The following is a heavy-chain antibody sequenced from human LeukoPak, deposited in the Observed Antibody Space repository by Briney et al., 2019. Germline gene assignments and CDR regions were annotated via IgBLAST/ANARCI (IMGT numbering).Heavy chain of an antibody. D-gene: IGHD4-11*01. CDR3: ARVQLRNDYSNYPLYYYYYMDV. Sequence: PGGSLRLSCAASGFTFSDYYMSWIRQAPGKGLEWASYISSSGSTIYYADSVKGRFTISRDNAKNSLYLQMNSLRAEDTAVYYCARVQLRNDYSNYPLYYYYYMDVWGKGTTVTVSS. J-gene: IGHJ6*03. V-gene: IGHV3-11*01. CDR1: GFTFSDYY. CDR2: ISSSGSTI.